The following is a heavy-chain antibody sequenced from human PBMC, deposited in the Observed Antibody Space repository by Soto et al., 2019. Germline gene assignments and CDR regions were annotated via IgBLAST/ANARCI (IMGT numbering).Heavy chain of an antibody. CDR2: SWYDGSKE. CDR1: GFKFSQYG. V-gene: IGHV3-33*03. J-gene: IGHJ5*02. D-gene: IGHD6-6*01. Sequence: QAQLVESGGGVVQPGKSLRLSCAASGFKFSQYGIHWVRQAPGRGLEWVAGSWYDGSKEYYADSVKGRFTVSRDRSNNTLYPQMKSLRGDDTAVYYCAKAKWAYSSSPGALESWGQGILVTVSS. CDR3: AKAKWAYSSSPGALES.